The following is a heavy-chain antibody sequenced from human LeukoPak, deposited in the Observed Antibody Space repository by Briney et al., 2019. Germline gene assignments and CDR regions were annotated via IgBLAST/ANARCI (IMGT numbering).Heavy chain of an antibody. J-gene: IGHJ4*02. CDR3: ARGGYYYDTNGYSPLDY. CDR2: ICYSGST. Sequence: SETLSLTCTVSSASISSYYWSWIRQPPGKGLEWIGYICYSGSTNYDPSLKSRVTISVDTSKNQFSLKLSSVTAADTAVYYCARGGYYYDTNGYSPLDYWGQGTLVTVSS. D-gene: IGHD3-22*01. V-gene: IGHV4-59*08. CDR1: SASISSYY.